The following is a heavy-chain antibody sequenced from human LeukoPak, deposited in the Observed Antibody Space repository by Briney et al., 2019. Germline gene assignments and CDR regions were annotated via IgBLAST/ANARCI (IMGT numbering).Heavy chain of an antibody. V-gene: IGHV1-2*02. CDR2: INPNSGGT. CDR3: ARDQRRWLPYYYMDV. D-gene: IGHD5-24*01. CDR1: GYTFTGYY. Sequence: ALVKVSCKASGYTFTGYYMHWVRQAPGQGLEWMGWINPNSGGTNYAQKFQGRVTMTRDTSISTAYMELSRLRSDDTAVYYCARDQRRWLPYYYMDVWGKGTTVTVSS. J-gene: IGHJ6*03.